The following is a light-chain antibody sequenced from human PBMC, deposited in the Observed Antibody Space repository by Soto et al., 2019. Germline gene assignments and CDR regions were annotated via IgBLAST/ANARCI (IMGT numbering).Light chain of an antibody. V-gene: IGKV3-15*01. Sequence: EIVMTQSPGTLSVSPGERATLSCRASQSVRNNLAWYQQKLGQAPRLLFYGPSMRATGVPARFSGSGSGTDFTLTISSLEPEDFAVYYCQQRSNRPPTLGQGTRLEI. J-gene: IGKJ5*01. CDR1: QSVRNN. CDR2: GPS. CDR3: QQRSNRPPT.